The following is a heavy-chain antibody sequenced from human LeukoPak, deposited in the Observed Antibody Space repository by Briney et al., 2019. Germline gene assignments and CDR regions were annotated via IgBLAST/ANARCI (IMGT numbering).Heavy chain of an antibody. J-gene: IGHJ4*02. CDR1: GFTFNTYW. D-gene: IGHD3-10*01. CDR3: ARFIIAFDY. V-gene: IGHV3-7*01. Sequence: GGSLRLSCAASGFTFNTYWMSWVRQAPGKGLEWVANIREDGSETFYLDSVKGRFTISRDNARKSLYLQMHSLRAEDTAVYYCARFIIAFDYWGQGTLATVSS. CDR2: IREDGSET.